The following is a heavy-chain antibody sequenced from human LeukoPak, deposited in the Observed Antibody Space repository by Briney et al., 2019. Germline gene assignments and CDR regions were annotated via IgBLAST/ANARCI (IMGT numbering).Heavy chain of an antibody. D-gene: IGHD4-17*01. CDR2: IYYSGST. V-gene: IGHV4-59*12. CDR3: ARVGAGYGDYKLGWFDP. Sequence: PSETLSLTCTVSGGSISSYYWSWIRQPPGKGLEWIGYIYYSGSTNYNPSLKSRVTISVDKSKNQFSLKLSSVTAADTAVYYCARVGAGYGDYKLGWFDPWGQGTLVTVSS. J-gene: IGHJ5*02. CDR1: GGSISSYY.